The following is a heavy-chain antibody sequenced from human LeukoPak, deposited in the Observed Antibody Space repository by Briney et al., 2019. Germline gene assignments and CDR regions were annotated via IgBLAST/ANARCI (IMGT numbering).Heavy chain of an antibody. CDR3: ASRRKSFYGMDV. CDR1: GFTVSSNY. Sequence: GGSLRLSCAASGFTVSSNYMSWVRQAPGKGLEWVSVIYSGGSTYYADSVKGRFTISRDNSKNTLYLRMNSLRAEDTAVYYCASRRKSFYGMDVWGQGTTVTVSS. J-gene: IGHJ6*02. D-gene: IGHD1-26*01. CDR2: IYSGGST. V-gene: IGHV3-53*01.